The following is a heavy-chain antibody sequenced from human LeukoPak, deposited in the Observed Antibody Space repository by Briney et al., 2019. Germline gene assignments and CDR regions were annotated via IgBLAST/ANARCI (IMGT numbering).Heavy chain of an antibody. V-gene: IGHV3-48*03. J-gene: IGHJ4*02. CDR2: ISGSGRNI. Sequence: GGSLRLSCAASGFTFSSYEMNWVRQAPGKGLEWVSYISGSGRNIYYADSVKGRFTIPRDNAKNSLYLQMNSLRAEDTAVYYCATFIIGPTIDYWGQGTLVTVSS. CDR3: ATFIIGPTIDY. CDR1: GFTFSSYE. D-gene: IGHD3-16*02.